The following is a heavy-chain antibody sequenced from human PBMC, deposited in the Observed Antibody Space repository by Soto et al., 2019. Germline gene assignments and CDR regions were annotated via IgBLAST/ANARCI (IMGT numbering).Heavy chain of an antibody. Sequence: TLSLTCTVSGGSISSYYWSWIRQPPGKGLEWIGYIYYSGSTNYNPSLKSRVTISVDTSKNQFSLKLSSVTAADTAVYYCARELFGRSVWFDPWGQGTLVTISS. V-gene: IGHV4-59*01. CDR1: GGSISSYY. J-gene: IGHJ5*02. CDR2: IYYSGST. CDR3: ARELFGRSVWFDP. D-gene: IGHD3-10*01.